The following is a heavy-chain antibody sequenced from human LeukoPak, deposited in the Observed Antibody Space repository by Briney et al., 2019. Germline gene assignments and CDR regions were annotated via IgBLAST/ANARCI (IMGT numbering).Heavy chain of an antibody. V-gene: IGHV4-30-2*01. Sequence: SGTLSLTCAVSGGPISSGGYSWSWIRQPPGKGLEWIGYIYHSGSTYYNPSLKSRVTISVDRSKNQFSLKLSSVTAADTAVYYCAATVDNAFDIWGQGTMVTVSS. CDR1: GGPISSGGYS. D-gene: IGHD4-17*01. CDR2: IYHSGST. CDR3: AATVDNAFDI. J-gene: IGHJ3*02.